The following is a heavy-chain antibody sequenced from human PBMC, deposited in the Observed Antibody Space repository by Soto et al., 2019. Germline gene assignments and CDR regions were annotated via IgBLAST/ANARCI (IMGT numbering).Heavy chain of an antibody. J-gene: IGHJ4*02. CDR1: GFTFSDYY. D-gene: IGHD2-2*01. Sequence: GGSLRLSCAASGFTFSDYYMSWIRQAPGKGLEWVSYISSSSSYTNYADSVKGRFTISRDNSKNALYLQMNSLRAEDTAVYYCAKDLNCSSTGCSKRYKSYDYWGQGTLVNVAS. CDR3: AKDLNCSSTGCSKRYKSYDY. CDR2: ISSSSSYT. V-gene: IGHV3-11*05.